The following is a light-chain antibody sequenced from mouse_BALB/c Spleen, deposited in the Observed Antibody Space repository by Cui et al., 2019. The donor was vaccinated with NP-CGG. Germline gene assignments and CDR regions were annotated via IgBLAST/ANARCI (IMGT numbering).Light chain of an antibody. CDR1: TGAVTTSNY. CDR2: GTN. J-gene: IGLJ1*01. CDR3: ALWYSNHWV. Sequence: QAVVPQESVLTTPPGETVTLTCRSSTGAVTTSNYANWVQEKPDHLFTGLIGGTNNRAPGVPARFSGSLIGDKAALTITGAQTEDEAIYFCALWYSNHWVFGGGTKLTVL. V-gene: IGLV1*01.